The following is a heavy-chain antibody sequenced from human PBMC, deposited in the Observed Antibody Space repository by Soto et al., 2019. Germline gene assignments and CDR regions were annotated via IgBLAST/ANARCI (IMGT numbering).Heavy chain of an antibody. CDR3: ARGRYGDY. D-gene: IGHD1-1*01. Sequence: QAHLVQSGAEVKKPGASVKVSCKGSGYGFTTYGITWVRQAPGQGLEWMAWISAHNGNTNYAQKLQGRVTVTRDTSTSTAYMGLRSLRSDDTAVNYCARGRYGDYWGQGALVTVSS. CDR2: ISAHNGNT. J-gene: IGHJ4*02. CDR1: GYGFTTYG. V-gene: IGHV1-18*01.